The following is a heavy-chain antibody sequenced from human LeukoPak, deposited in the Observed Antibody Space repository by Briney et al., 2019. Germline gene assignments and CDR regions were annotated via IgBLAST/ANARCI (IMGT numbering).Heavy chain of an antibody. CDR3: TRDIVSISQPYYFDY. CDR2: IRSQAYSGTT. CDR1: GFTFGYHA. J-gene: IGHJ4*02. D-gene: IGHD2-2*01. Sequence: GRSLRLSCTASGFTFGYHAINWVRQAPGRGLEWGGFIRSQAYSGTTEYATSVKYRFPISRDDSKSIDYLQMNSLKAEDPAVYYCTRDIVSISQPYYFDYWGQGTLVTVSS. V-gene: IGHV3-49*04.